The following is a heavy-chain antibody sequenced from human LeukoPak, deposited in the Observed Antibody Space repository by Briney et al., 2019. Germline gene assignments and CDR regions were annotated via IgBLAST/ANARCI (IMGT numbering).Heavy chain of an antibody. Sequence: GGSLRLSCAASGFTFSSYWMHWVRQAPGKGLVWVSRINSDVSSTSYADSVKGRFTISRDNAKNTLYLQMNSLRAEDTAVYYCARDPVGYCSGGSCYSENNWFDPWGQGTLVTVSS. D-gene: IGHD2-15*01. CDR3: ARDPVGYCSGGSCYSENNWFDP. V-gene: IGHV3-74*01. J-gene: IGHJ5*02. CDR2: INSDVSST. CDR1: GFTFSSYW.